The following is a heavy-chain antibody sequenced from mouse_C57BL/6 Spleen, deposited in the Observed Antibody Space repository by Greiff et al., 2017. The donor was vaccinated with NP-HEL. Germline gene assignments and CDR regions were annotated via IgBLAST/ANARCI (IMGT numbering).Heavy chain of an antibody. CDR3: ASPYDEAWFAY. Sequence: VQLVESGPGLVQPSQSLSITCTVSGFSLTSYGVHWVRQSPGKGPEWLGVIWSGGSTDYTAAFISRLSISKDNSKSQVFFKMNSLQADDTAIYYCASPYDEAWFAYWGQGTLVTVSA. V-gene: IGHV2-2*01. J-gene: IGHJ3*01. CDR2: IWSGGST. CDR1: GFSLTSYG. D-gene: IGHD2-12*01.